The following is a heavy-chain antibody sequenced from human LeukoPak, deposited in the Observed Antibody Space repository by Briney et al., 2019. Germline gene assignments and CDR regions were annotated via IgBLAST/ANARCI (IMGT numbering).Heavy chain of an antibody. J-gene: IGHJ4*02. V-gene: IGHV4-34*01. CDR1: GGSFSGYY. D-gene: IGHD3-3*01. CDR3: ARGGVFGVVSLGY. Sequence: SETLSLTCAVYGGSFSGYYWSWIRQPPGKGLEWIGEINHSGSTNYNPSLKSRVTISVDTSKNQFSLKLSSVTAADTAVYYCARGGVFGVVSLGYWGQGTLVTVSS. CDR2: INHSGST.